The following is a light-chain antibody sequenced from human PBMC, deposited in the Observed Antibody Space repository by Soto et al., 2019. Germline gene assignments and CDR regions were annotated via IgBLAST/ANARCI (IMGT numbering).Light chain of an antibody. Sequence: EIVVAQSPATLSLSPGERATLSCRASQTVSSYLAWYQQKPGQAPRLLIYDASNRATGIPARFSGSGSGTDFTLTISSLEPEDFAVYYCQQRSNWRGTFGQGTRLEIK. CDR1: QTVSSY. J-gene: IGKJ5*01. V-gene: IGKV3-11*01. CDR2: DAS. CDR3: QQRSNWRGT.